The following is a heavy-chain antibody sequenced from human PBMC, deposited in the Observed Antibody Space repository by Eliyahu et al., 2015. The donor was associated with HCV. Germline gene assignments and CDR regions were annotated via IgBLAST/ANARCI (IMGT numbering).Heavy chain of an antibody. Sequence: QVQLQESGPGLVKPSETLXLTCTVXXGSIXTXYWSWIRQPPGKGLGWIGYIPYRGSTNXNPPLKSRVTISVDTSKNQFSLNLTSVTAADTAVYYCASGGGGIAVAGTGGWFDPWGQGTLVTVSS. CDR3: ASGGGGIAVAGTGGWFDP. J-gene: IGHJ5*02. D-gene: IGHD6-19*01. CDR1: XGSIXTXY. V-gene: IGHV4-59*01. CDR2: IPYRGST.